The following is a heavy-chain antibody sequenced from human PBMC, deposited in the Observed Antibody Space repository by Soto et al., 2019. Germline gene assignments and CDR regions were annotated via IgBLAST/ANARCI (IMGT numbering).Heavy chain of an antibody. V-gene: IGHV4-30-4*01. CDR1: GDSISNSDYY. CDR2: IDYSGST. Sequence: SEALSLTCTVSGDSISNSDYYWNWIRQSPGKGLEWIASIDYSGSTYYNPSLKSRVVISADTSKNLFSLKLRSVTAADTALYFCGRDGPFYYGFGGLGPGTTVTVSS. J-gene: IGHJ6*01. CDR3: GRDGPFYYGFGG.